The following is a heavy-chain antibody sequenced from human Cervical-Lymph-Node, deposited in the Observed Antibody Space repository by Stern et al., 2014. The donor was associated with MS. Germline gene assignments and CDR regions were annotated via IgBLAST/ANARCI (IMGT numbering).Heavy chain of an antibody. V-gene: IGHV1-18*01. CDR1: GYAFSTYG. J-gene: IGHJ3*02. CDR2: ISGYNGNT. D-gene: IGHD2-21*01. Sequence: VQLVESGAEVKKPGASVKVSCKASGYAFSTYGISWVRQAPGQGLEWMGWISGYNGNTNYAQRLQGRVSMTTDTSTTPAYMELRSLRSDDTAVYYWARDHIRHFLVGWDVFDIWGQGTMVTVSS. CDR3: ARDHIRHFLVGWDVFDI.